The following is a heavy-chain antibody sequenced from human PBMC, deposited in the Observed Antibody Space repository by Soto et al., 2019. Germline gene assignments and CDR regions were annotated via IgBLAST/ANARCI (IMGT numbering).Heavy chain of an antibody. J-gene: IGHJ4*02. CDR2: ISAYNGNP. CDR1: GYNFTSYG. V-gene: IGHV1-18*01. CDR3: ARDRVSTGIAVAGPFDY. D-gene: IGHD6-19*01. Sequence: ASVEASCKASGYNFTSYGISWVRQAPGHGLAWMGWISAYNGNPNYAQKLQGRVTMTAGTSTSTAYMELRSLRSVDTAVHYCARDRVSTGIAVAGPFDYWGQGTLVSVS.